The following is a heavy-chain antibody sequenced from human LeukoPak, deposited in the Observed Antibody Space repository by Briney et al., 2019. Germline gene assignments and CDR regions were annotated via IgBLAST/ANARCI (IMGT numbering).Heavy chain of an antibody. V-gene: IGHV3-21*01. CDR2: ISSSSGYK. J-gene: IGHJ4*02. CDR3: ARTSGESTAALRAPFDY. Sequence: PGGSLRLSCAVSGFTFSSYSMTWVRQAPGKGLEWVSSISSSSGYKYYADSVKGRFTISRDNAKNSLYPQMDSLRAEDAAVYYCARTSGESTAALRAPFDYWGQGTLATVSS. D-gene: IGHD6-6*01. CDR1: GFTFSSYS.